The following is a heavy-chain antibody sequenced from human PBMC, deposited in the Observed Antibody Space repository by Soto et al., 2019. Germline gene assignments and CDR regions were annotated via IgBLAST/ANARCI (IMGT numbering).Heavy chain of an antibody. V-gene: IGHV1-3*01. CDR1: GYTFTSYA. D-gene: IGHD2-8*01. J-gene: IGHJ4*02. CDR3: AREKRWYYFDY. Sequence: QVQLVQSGAEVKKPGASVKVSCNASGYTFTSYAMHWVRQAPGQRLEWMGWINAGNGNTKYSQKFQGRVTITRDTSASTAYMELSSLRSEDTAVYYCAREKRWYYFDYWGQGTLVTVSS. CDR2: INAGNGNT.